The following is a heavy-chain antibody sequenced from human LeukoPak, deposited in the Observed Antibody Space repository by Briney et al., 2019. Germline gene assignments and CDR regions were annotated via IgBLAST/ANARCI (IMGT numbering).Heavy chain of an antibody. Sequence: PSETLSLTCTVSGGSISSYYWSWIRQPPGKGLEWLGYIYYSGSTDYNPSLKSRVTISVDTPKNQFSLRVSSVTAADTAVYYCARGPPLDYWGQGTLVTVSS. CDR3: ARGPPLDY. CDR2: IYYSGST. J-gene: IGHJ4*02. V-gene: IGHV4-59*01. CDR1: GGSISSYY.